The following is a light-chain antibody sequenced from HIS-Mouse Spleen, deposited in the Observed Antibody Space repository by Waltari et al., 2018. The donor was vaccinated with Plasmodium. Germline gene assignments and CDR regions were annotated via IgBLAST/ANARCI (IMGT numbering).Light chain of an antibody. CDR3: CSYAGSYTLV. V-gene: IGLV2-11*01. CDR2: DVS. Sequence: QSALTQPRSVSGSPGQSVTISCTGTSSDVGGYNYVPWYQQHPGKAPKLRVYDVSKRPSGVPDRFSGSKSGNTASLTISGLQAEDEADYYCCSYAGSYTLVFGGGTKLTVL. J-gene: IGLJ2*01. CDR1: SSDVGGYNY.